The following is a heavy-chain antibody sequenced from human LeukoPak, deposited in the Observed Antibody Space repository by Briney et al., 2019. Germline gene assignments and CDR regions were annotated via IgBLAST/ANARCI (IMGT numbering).Heavy chain of an antibody. CDR2: ISAYNGDT. CDR3: AREGYCSSTSCLDY. V-gene: IGHV1-18*01. Sequence: ASVKVSCKASGYTFISYGISWVRQAPGQGLEWMGWISAYNGDTNYAQKLQGRDTMTTDTSTSTAYMELRSLRSDDTAVYYCAREGYCSSTSCLDYWGQGILVTVS. D-gene: IGHD2-2*01. CDR1: GYTFISYG. J-gene: IGHJ4*02.